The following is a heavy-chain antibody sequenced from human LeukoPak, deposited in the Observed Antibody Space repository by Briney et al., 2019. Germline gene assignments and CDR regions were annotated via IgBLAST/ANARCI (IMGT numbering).Heavy chain of an antibody. V-gene: IGHV3-48*03. CDR3: ARGGSFVEY. Sequence: SGGSLRLSCAASGFTFSNYEMHWVRRAPGKGLESDSYISSGGSTVYYADSVKGRFTVSRDNAKNSLYLQMSSLRAEDTAVYYCARGGSFVEYWGQGTLVSVSS. CDR2: ISSGGSTV. CDR1: GFTFSNYE. J-gene: IGHJ4*02. D-gene: IGHD3-10*01.